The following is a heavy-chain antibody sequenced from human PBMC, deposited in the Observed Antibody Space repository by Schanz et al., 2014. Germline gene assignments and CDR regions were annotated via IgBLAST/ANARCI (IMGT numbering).Heavy chain of an antibody. CDR2: ISAYNGNT. Sequence: QIQLVQSGAEVKKPGASVKVSCKASGYTFTSYGISWVRQAPGQGLEWMRWISAYNGNTKYPQKLQGRVTMTTDTTASTAYMKLRSLRSDGTAGDYCARDAADFYDILTEEDYWGQGTLVTVSS. CDR3: ARDAADFYDILTEEDY. V-gene: IGHV1-18*01. CDR1: GYTFTSYG. D-gene: IGHD3-9*01. J-gene: IGHJ4*02.